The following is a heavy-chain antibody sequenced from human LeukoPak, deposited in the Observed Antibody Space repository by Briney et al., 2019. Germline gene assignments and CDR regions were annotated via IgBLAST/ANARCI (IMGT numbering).Heavy chain of an antibody. J-gene: IGHJ3*02. Sequence: PSETLSLTCTVSGGSISSSSYSWGWIRQPPGKGLEWIGSIYYSGSTYYNPSLKSRVTISVDTSKNQFSLKLSSVTAADTAVYYCAREARYYYGSGSYSAFDIWGQGTMVTVSS. CDR3: AREARYYYGSGSYSAFDI. D-gene: IGHD3-10*01. V-gene: IGHV4-39*01. CDR2: IYYSGST. CDR1: GGSISSSSYS.